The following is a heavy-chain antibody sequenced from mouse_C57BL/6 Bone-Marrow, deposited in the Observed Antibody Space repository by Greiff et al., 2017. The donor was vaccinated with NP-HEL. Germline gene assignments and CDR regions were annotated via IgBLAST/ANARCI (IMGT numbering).Heavy chain of an antibody. Sequence: EVQLVESGGDLVKPGGSLKLSCAASGFTFSSYGMSWVRQTPDKRLEWVATISSGGSYTYYPDSVKGRFTISRDNAKNTLYLQMSSLKSEDTAMYYCARPGYWGQGTTLTVSS. V-gene: IGHV5-6*01. CDR1: GFTFSSYG. CDR2: ISSGGSYT. J-gene: IGHJ2*01. CDR3: ARPGY.